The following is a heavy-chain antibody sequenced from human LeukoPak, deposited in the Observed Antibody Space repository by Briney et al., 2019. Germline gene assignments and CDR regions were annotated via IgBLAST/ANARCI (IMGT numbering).Heavy chain of an antibody. CDR1: EFTLSSYW. V-gene: IGHV3-7*01. Sequence: GGSLRLSCAASEFTLSSYWMSWVRQAPGKGLEWVANIKQDGREEYYVDSVKGRFTIARDNIKNSLYLQMHSLRAEDTAVYYCARDWVSSGFDYWGQGTLVTVSS. CDR2: IKQDGREE. CDR3: ARDWVSSGFDY. J-gene: IGHJ4*02. D-gene: IGHD6-19*01.